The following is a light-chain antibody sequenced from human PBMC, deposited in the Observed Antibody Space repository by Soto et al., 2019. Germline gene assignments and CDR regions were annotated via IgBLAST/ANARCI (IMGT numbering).Light chain of an antibody. Sequence: EMVLTQSPGTLSLSPGERATLSCRASQSVSSSYLAWYQQKPGQAPRLLIYGASSRATGIPDRFSGSGSGTDFTLTISRLEPEDFAVYYCQQRGTFGQGTKVEIK. CDR2: GAS. CDR1: QSVSSSY. CDR3: QQRGT. J-gene: IGKJ1*01. V-gene: IGKV3-20*01.